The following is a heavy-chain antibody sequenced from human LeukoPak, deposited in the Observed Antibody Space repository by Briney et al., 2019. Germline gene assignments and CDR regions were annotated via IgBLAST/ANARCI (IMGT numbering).Heavy chain of an antibody. CDR3: AKRGVVIRVILVGFHKEAYYFDS. CDR2: ISDTGGGT. CDR1: VITLSNYG. D-gene: IGHD3-22*01. J-gene: IGHJ4*02. Sequence: GGALRLSCAVPVITLSNYGMTWVRPAPGRGREGVAGISDTGGGTNNADSVKGRFTISRDNPKNTLYLQMNSLRAEDTAVYFCAKRGVVIRVILVGFHKEAYYFDSWGQGALVTVSS. V-gene: IGHV3-23*01.